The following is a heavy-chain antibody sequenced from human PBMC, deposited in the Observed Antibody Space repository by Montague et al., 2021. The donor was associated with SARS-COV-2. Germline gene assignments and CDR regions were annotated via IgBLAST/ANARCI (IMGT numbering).Heavy chain of an antibody. Sequence: SETLSLTCAVYGGSFSGYYWSWIRQPPGKGLEWIGEINHSGSTNYNPSLKSRVTISVDTSKNQFSLKLSSVTAADTAVYYCARGYDYVWVSYRYLHWFDPWGQGNLVTVSS. V-gene: IGHV4-34*01. D-gene: IGHD3-16*02. CDR3: ARGYDYVWVSYRYLHWFDP. CDR1: GGSFSGYY. J-gene: IGHJ5*02. CDR2: INHSGST.